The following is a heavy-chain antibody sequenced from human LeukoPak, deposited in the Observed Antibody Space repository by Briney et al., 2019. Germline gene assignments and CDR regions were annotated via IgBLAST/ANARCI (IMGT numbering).Heavy chain of an antibody. J-gene: IGHJ4*02. CDR3: AKDAGHYGSGSYFSESTYYFDY. CDR2: ISYDGSNK. Sequence: PGGSLRLSCVVSGFTFGSYGMHWVRQAPGKGLEWVAVISYDGSNKYYTDSVKGRFTISRDNSKNTLYLQMNSLRAEDTAVYYCAKDAGHYGSGSYFSESTYYFDYWGQGSLVTVSS. CDR1: GFTFGSYG. V-gene: IGHV3-30*18. D-gene: IGHD3-10*01.